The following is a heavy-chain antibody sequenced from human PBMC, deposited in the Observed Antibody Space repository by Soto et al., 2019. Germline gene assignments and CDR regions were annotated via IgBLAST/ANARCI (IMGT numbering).Heavy chain of an antibody. J-gene: IGHJ4*02. Sequence: PGGSLRLSCGASGFSLANYPMNWVRQTPGKGLEWISYSSPRGDTIYYADSVEGRFTISRDNARNSLSLHMSSLRDEDSALYYCAKGPHTNVGWPYYFESWGQGVPLTVSS. V-gene: IGHV3-48*02. CDR3: AKGPHTNVGWPYYFES. CDR1: GFSLANYP. CDR2: SSPRGDTI. D-gene: IGHD6-19*01.